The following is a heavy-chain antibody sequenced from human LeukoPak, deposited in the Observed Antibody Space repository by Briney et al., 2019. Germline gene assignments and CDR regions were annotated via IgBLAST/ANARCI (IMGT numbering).Heavy chain of an antibody. CDR2: IIPIFGTA. CDR3: ARGDGGYGYPYYYYYYGMDV. J-gene: IGHJ6*04. D-gene: IGHD3-16*02. Sequence: ASVKVSCKVSGGTFSSYAISWVRQAPGQGLEWMGGIIPIFGTANYAQKFQGRVTITADESTSTAYMELSSLRSEDTAVYYCARGDGGYGYPYYYYYYGMDVWGKGTTVTVSS. CDR1: GGTFSSYA. V-gene: IGHV1-69*13.